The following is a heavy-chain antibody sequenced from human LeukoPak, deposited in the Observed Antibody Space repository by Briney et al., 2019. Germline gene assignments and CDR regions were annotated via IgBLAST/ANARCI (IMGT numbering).Heavy chain of an antibody. CDR1: GGSFSGYY. V-gene: IGHV4-34*01. J-gene: IGHJ4*02. CDR3: ARVSYSGSYLQRINFDY. CDR2: INHSGST. D-gene: IGHD1-26*01. Sequence: SETLSPTCAVYGGSFSGYYWSWIRQPPGKGLEWIGEINHSGSTNYNPSLKSRVTISVDTSKNQFSLKLSSVTAADTAVYYCARVSYSGSYLQRINFDYWGQGTLVTVSS.